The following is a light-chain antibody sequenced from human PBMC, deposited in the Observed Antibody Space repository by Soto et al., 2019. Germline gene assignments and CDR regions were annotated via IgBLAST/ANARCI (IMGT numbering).Light chain of an antibody. Sequence: EIVLTHSPCSLSFSPLERATRSCFSIQSVSNRYLAWYQQKPGQAPRLLIYGASSRATGIPDRFSGSGSGTDFTLTISSLEPEDFAVYYCQQRSNGPPITFGQGTRLEIK. CDR2: GAS. J-gene: IGKJ5*01. CDR3: QQRSNGPPIT. V-gene: IGKV3D-20*02. CDR1: QSVSNRY.